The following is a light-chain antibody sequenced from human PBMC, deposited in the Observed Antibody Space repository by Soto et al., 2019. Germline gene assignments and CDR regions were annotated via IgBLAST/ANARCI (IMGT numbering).Light chain of an antibody. CDR1: QSVSSSY. V-gene: IGKV3-20*01. CDR3: QQYGSSPS. CDR2: GAS. J-gene: IGKJ5*01. Sequence: VLTQSPCTLSLSPGERATLSCRASQSVSSSYLAWYQQKPGQAPRLLIYGASSRATGIPDRFSGSGSGTDFTLTISRLEPEDFAVYYCQQYGSSPSFGQGTRLEIK.